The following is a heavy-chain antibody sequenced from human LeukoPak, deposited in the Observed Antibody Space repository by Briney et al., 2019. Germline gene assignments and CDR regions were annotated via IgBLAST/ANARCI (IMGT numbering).Heavy chain of an antibody. CDR2: INSDGSST. J-gene: IGHJ4*02. D-gene: IGHD3-9*01. Sequence: GGSLRLSCAASGFTFSSYWMHWVRQAPGKGLVWVSRINSDGSSTSYADSVKGRFTISRDNAKNSLYLQMNSLRAEDTALYYCARPVLRYFDWPYSYWGQGTLVTVSS. V-gene: IGHV3-74*01. CDR3: ARPVLRYFDWPYSY. CDR1: GFTFSSYW.